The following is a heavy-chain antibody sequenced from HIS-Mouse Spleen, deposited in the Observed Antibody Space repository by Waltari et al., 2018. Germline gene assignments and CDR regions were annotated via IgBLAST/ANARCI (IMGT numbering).Heavy chain of an antibody. CDR3: AREIPYSSSWYDWYFDL. CDR1: GGSISSSSYY. Sequence: QLQLQESVPGLVKPSETLSLTCTVSGGSISSSSYYWGWIRQPPGEGLEWIGSIYYSGGPYSDPYLKSRVTISVDTAKNQFSLKLSSVTAADTAVYYCAREIPYSSSWYDWYFDLWGRGTLVTVSS. CDR2: IYYSGGP. V-gene: IGHV4-39*07. D-gene: IGHD6-13*01. J-gene: IGHJ2*01.